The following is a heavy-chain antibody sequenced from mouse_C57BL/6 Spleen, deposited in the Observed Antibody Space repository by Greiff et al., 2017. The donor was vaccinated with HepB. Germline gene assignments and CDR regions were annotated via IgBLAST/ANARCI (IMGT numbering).Heavy chain of an antibody. V-gene: IGHV14-4*01. CDR3: TTSTVVAP. CDR1: GFNIKDDY. J-gene: IGHJ2*01. CDR2: IDPENGDT. Sequence: EVQLQQSGAELVRPGASVKLSCTASGFNIKDDYMHWVKQRPEQGLEWIGWIDPENGDTEYASKFQGKATITADTSSNTAYLQLSSLTSEDTAVYYCTTSTVVAPWGQGTTLTVSS. D-gene: IGHD1-1*01.